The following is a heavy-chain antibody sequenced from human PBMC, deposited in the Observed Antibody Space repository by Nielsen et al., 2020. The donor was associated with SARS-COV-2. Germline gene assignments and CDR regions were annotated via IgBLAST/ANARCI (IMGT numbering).Heavy chain of an antibody. Sequence: GGSLRLSCVGFGFTFSSYGIHWVRQAPGKGLEWVAVISLDGSENHYVDSVKGRFTISRDNSRNSVYLQMNSLRSEDTAVYFCARADYGGVVPIANFDNWGQGTPVTVS. CDR1: GFTFSSYG. CDR3: ARADYGGVVPIANFDN. J-gene: IGHJ4*02. D-gene: IGHD2-2*01. V-gene: IGHV3-30*03. CDR2: ISLDGSEN.